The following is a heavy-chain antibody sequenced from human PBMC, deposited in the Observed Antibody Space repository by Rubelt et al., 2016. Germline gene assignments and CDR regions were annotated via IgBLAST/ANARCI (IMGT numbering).Heavy chain of an antibody. Sequence: QVQLVQSGAEVKKPGASVKVSCKASGYTFTSYGISWVRQAPGQGLEWMGWINPTSGGTNDGKKLQGGVSMTRDTSISTAYMELSRLRSDDTAVYYCARESNDYGDGIFDYWGQGTLVTVSS. D-gene: IGHD4-17*01. CDR1: GYTFTSYG. CDR2: INPTSGGT. V-gene: IGHV1-2*02. J-gene: IGHJ4*02. CDR3: ARESNDYGDGIFDY.